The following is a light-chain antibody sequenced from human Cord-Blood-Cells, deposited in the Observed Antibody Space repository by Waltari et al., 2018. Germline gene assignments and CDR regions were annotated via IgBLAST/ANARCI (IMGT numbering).Light chain of an antibody. Sequence: EIVFTQSPGNLSLSPGERASLSCRASQIVSSSYLAWYQQKPGQAPRLLIYGASSRATGIPDRFSGSGSGTDFTLTISRLEPEDFAVYYCQQYGSSPWTFGQGTKVEIK. J-gene: IGKJ1*01. CDR1: QIVSSSY. V-gene: IGKV3-20*01. CDR3: QQYGSSPWT. CDR2: GAS.